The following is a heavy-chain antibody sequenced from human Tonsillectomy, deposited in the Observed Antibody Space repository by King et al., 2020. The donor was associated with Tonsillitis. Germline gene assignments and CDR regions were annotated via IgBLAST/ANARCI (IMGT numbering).Heavy chain of an antibody. Sequence: VQLVESGGGLVQPGGSLRLSCAASGFTFSSYWMSWVRQAPGKGLEWVANIKQDGSEKYYVDSVKGRFTISRDNAKNSLYLQMNSLRAEDTAVYYCARDGKYSSGWYNVYWGPGTLVTVSS. CDR1: GFTFSSYW. D-gene: IGHD6-19*01. J-gene: IGHJ4*02. CDR2: IKQDGSEK. V-gene: IGHV3-7*01. CDR3: ARDGKYSSGWYNVY.